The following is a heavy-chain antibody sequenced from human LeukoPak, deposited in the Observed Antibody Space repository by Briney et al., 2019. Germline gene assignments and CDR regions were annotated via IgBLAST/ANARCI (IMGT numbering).Heavy chain of an antibody. Sequence: GESLQISCKGSGYSFPSYWIGWVRQMPGKGVEWMGTIYPGDSDTRYSPSFQGQVTISADKSISTAYLQWSSLKASDTAMYYCASPISAAAYDAFDIWGQGTMVTVSS. V-gene: IGHV5-51*01. CDR1: GYSFPSYW. CDR3: ASPISAAAYDAFDI. D-gene: IGHD6-13*01. CDR2: IYPGDSDT. J-gene: IGHJ3*02.